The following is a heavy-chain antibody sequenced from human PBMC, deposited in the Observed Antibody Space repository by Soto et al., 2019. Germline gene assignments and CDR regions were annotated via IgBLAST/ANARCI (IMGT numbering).Heavy chain of an antibody. V-gene: IGHV3-21*04. CDR1: GFTFSSYS. Sequence: GGSLRLSCAASGFTFSSYSMNWIRQAPGKGLEWVSSIGSSSIDIYYTDSLKGRFTISRDNAKNSLYLQMNSLRAEDTAVYYCANIAVAGTYYMDVWGKGTTVTVSS. D-gene: IGHD6-19*01. J-gene: IGHJ6*03. CDR2: IGSSSIDI. CDR3: ANIAVAGTYYMDV.